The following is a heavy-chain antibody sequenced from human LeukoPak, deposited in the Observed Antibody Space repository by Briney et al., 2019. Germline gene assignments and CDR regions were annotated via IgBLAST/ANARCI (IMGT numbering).Heavy chain of an antibody. CDR2: INQDGSEK. CDR3: VREGAYSTSSPAGY. D-gene: IGHD6-6*01. CDR1: GFTFSSYW. V-gene: IGHV3-7*01. Sequence: PGGSLRLSCAASGFTFSSYWMSWVRQAPGKRLEWVANINQDGSEKYYVDSVKGRFIISRDNARNSLFLQMNILTAEDTAIYYCVREGAYSTSSPAGYWGQGTLVIVSS. J-gene: IGHJ4*02.